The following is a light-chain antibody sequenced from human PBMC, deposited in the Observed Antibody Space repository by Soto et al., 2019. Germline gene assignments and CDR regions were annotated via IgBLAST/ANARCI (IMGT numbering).Light chain of an antibody. CDR1: SSNIGSNT. CDR3: AAWDDSLNALV. J-gene: IGLJ3*02. V-gene: IGLV1-44*01. CDR2: SNN. Sequence: QSVLTQPPSASGTPGQRVTISCSGSSSNIGSNTVNWYQQLPGTAPKLLIYSNNQRPSGVPDRFSGSKSGTSASLAISGRQSEEEAAYYCAAWDDSLNALVFGGGTKLTVL.